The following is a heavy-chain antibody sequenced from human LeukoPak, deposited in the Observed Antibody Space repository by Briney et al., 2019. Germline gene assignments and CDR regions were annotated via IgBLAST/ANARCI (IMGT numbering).Heavy chain of an antibody. D-gene: IGHD5-12*01. J-gene: IGHJ4*02. Sequence: PGGSLRLSCAASGFTFDDYDMSWVRHAPGKGLEWVSGISWNSGSIGYADSVKGRFTITRDNAKKSLYLQMNSLRAEDMALYYCVKGRCSGYTCYYFDNWGQGTLVTVSS. CDR2: ISWNSGSI. CDR3: VKGRCSGYTCYYFDN. CDR1: GFTFDDYD. V-gene: IGHV3-9*03.